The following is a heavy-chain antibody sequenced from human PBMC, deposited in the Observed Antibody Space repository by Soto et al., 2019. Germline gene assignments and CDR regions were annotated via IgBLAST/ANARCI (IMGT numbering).Heavy chain of an antibody. CDR2: ISSSSYT. CDR3: ARAGPLCSGGSCYPAPYYFDY. CDR1: GFTFSDYY. J-gene: IGHJ4*02. Sequence: GGSLRLSCAASGFTFSDYYMSWIRQAPGKGLEWVSYISSSSYTNYADSVKGRFTISRDNAKNSLYLQMNSLRAEDTAVYYCARAGPLCSGGSCYPAPYYFDYWGQGTLVTVSS. D-gene: IGHD2-15*01. V-gene: IGHV3-11*06.